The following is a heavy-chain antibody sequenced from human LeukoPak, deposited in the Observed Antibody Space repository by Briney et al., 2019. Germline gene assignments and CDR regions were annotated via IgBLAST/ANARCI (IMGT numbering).Heavy chain of an antibody. CDR3: ARRIAAAGTLYCYYYMDV. CDR2: MNPNSGNT. D-gene: IGHD6-13*01. Sequence: ASVKVSCKASGYTFTSYDINWVRQATGQGLEWMGWMNPNSGNTGYAQKFQGRVTMTRNTSISTAYMELSSLRSEDTAVYYCARRIAAAGTLYCYYYMDVWGKGTAVTVSS. V-gene: IGHV1-8*01. CDR1: GYTFTSYD. J-gene: IGHJ6*03.